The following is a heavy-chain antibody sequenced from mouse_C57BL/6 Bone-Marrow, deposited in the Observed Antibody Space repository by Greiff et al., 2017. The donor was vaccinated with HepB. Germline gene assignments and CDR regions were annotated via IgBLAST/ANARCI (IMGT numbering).Heavy chain of an antibody. CDR2: ILPGSGST. Sequence: QVQLQQSGAELVRPGASVKLSCTASGFNIKDDYMHWVKQRPGHGLEWIGEILPGSGSTNYNEKFKGKATFTADTSSNTAYMQLSSLTTEDSAIYYCARRLRSYWGQGTLVTISA. V-gene: IGHV1-9*01. J-gene: IGHJ3*01. D-gene: IGHD1-1*01. CDR3: ARRLRSY. CDR1: GFNIKDDY.